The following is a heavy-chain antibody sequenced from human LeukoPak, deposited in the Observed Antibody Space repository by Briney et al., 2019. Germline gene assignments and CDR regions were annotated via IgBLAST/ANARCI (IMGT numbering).Heavy chain of an antibody. CDR3: ARGEYSNGYPYRLDS. J-gene: IGHJ4*02. Sequence: EASVKVSCKASAYTFTGYYMHWVRQAPGQGLEWMGWINPNSGGTNYAQKFQGRVTMTRDTSISTAYMELNRLRSDDTAMYYCARGEYSNGYPYRLDSWGQGTLVTVSS. V-gene: IGHV1-2*02. CDR1: AYTFTGYY. D-gene: IGHD3-16*01. CDR2: INPNSGGT.